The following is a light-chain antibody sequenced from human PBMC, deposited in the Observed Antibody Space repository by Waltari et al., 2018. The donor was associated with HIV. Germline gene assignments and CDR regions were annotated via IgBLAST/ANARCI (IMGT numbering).Light chain of an antibody. CDR2: GAS. CDR3: QQYNDWPRT. CDR1: QRVSSN. J-gene: IGKJ1*01. Sequence: EIVMTQAPATLSVSPGERATLSCRASQRVSSNLAWYQQKPGQAPRLLIFGASTRATGTPARFSGGGSGTDFPLSISSLQSEDFALYYCQQYNDWPRTFGQGTKVEIK. V-gene: IGKV3-15*01.